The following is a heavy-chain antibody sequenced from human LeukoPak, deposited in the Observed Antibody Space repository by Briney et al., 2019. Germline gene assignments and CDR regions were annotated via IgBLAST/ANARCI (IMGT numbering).Heavy chain of an antibody. CDR1: GGSVSSGSYY. CDR3: ARGIQLWLAAGAFDI. Sequence: PSQTLSLTCTVSGGSVSSGSYYWSWIRQPAGKGLEWIGRIYTSGSTNYNPSLKSRVTISVDTSKNQFSLKLSSVTAADTAVYYCARGIQLWLAAGAFDIWGQGTMVTVSS. V-gene: IGHV4-61*02. D-gene: IGHD5-18*01. CDR2: IYTSGST. J-gene: IGHJ3*02.